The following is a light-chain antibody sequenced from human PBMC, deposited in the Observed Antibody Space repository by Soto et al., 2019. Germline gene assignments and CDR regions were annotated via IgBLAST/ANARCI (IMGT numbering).Light chain of an antibody. J-gene: IGLJ3*02. V-gene: IGLV2-14*01. CDR2: EVN. Sequence: QSALTQPASVSGSPGQSITISCTGTNSDVGAYNYVSWYQEHPGKAPKLIIYEVNDRPSGVSPRFSASKSGNTASLTISGLQPDDEADYYCCSYTTNNTWVFGGGTKVTVL. CDR1: NSDVGAYNY. CDR3: CSYTTNNTWV.